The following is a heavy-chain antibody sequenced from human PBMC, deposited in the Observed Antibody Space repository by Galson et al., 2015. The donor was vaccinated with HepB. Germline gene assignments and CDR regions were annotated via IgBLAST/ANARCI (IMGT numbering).Heavy chain of an antibody. V-gene: IGHV1-69*13. CDR3: ARAGGIAAQYQYYFDY. D-gene: IGHD6-13*01. CDR1: GGTFSSYA. Sequence: SVKVSCKASGGTFSSYAISWVRQAPGQGLEWMGGIIPIFGTANYAQKFQGRVTITADESTSTAYMELSSLRSEDTAVYYCARAGGIAAQYQYYFDYWGQGTLVTVSS. J-gene: IGHJ4*02. CDR2: IIPIFGTA.